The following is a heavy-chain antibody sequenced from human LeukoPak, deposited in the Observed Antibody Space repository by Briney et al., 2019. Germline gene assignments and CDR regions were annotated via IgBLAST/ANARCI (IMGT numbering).Heavy chain of an antibody. Sequence: PSETLSLTCTVSGGSISSYYWSWIRQPPGQGLEWIGYIYYSGSTNYNPSLKSRVTISVDTSKNQFSLKLSSVTAADTAVYYCARRDYYDSSGYYYEGAFDIWGQGTMVTVSS. CDR1: GGSISSYY. CDR2: IYYSGST. D-gene: IGHD3-22*01. J-gene: IGHJ3*02. V-gene: IGHV4-59*01. CDR3: ARRDYYDSSGYYYEGAFDI.